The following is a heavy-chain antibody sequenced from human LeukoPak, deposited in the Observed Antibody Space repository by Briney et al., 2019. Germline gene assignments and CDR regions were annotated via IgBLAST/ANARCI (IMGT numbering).Heavy chain of an antibody. V-gene: IGHV3-33*06. CDR1: GFSFSNYG. J-gene: IGHJ4*02. D-gene: IGHD3-22*01. CDR3: AKDRGGYYYYFDY. CDR2: IWYDGGNK. Sequence: GGSLRLSCAASGFSFSNYGMHWVRQAPGKGLEWVAVIWYDGGNKYYADSVKGRFTISRDNSKNTLYLQMNSLRAEDTAVYYCAKDRGGYYYYFDYWGQGTLVTVSS.